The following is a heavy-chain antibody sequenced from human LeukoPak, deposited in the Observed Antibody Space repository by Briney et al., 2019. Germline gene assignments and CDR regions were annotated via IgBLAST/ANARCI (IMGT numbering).Heavy chain of an antibody. CDR3: AREIGPPGIAAAGTVDY. CDR1: GGSLSSGDYY. Sequence: PSETLSLTCTVSGGSLSSGDYYWSWIRQPPGKGLEWIGYIYYSGSTYYNPSLKSRVTISVDTSKNQFSLKLSSVTAADTAVYYCAREIGPPGIAAAGTVDYWGQGTLVTVSS. V-gene: IGHV4-30-4*01. J-gene: IGHJ4*02. CDR2: IYYSGST. D-gene: IGHD6-13*01.